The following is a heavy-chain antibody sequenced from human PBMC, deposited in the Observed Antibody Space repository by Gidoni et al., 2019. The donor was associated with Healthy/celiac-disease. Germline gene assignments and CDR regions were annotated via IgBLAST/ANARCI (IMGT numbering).Heavy chain of an antibody. V-gene: IGHV3-48*03. D-gene: IGHD3-3*01. CDR3: AREGYDAYYYYYGMDV. CDR2: ISSSGSTI. J-gene: IGHJ6*02. Sequence: VSYISSSGSTIYYADSVKGRFTISRDNAKNSLYLQMNSLRAEDTAVYYCAREGYDAYYYYYGMDVWGQGTTVTVS.